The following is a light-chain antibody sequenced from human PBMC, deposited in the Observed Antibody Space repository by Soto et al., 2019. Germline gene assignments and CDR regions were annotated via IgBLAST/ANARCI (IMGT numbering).Light chain of an antibody. V-gene: IGKV1-39*01. CDR3: QQYGSSPPWT. CDR1: QTIGRY. Sequence: DIQMTQSPSSLSASGGDRVTITCRASQTIGRYLNWYQQQPGKAPKLLIYAGSNLQSGVPSRFSGTGSGTDFTLTISSLQPEDFAVYYCQQYGSSPPWTFGQGTKVEIK. J-gene: IGKJ1*01. CDR2: AGS.